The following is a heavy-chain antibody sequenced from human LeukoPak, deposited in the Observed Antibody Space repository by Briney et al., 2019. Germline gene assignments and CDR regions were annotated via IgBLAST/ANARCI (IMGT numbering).Heavy chain of an antibody. CDR1: GGTFSSYA. CDR3: AREVDDYGDYVFDY. Sequence: ASVEVSCKASGGTFSSYAISWVRQAPGQGLEWMGGIIPIFGTANYAQKFQGRVTITTDESTSTAYMELSSLRSEDTAVYYCAREVDDYGDYVFDYWGQGTLVTVSS. J-gene: IGHJ4*02. D-gene: IGHD4-17*01. CDR2: IIPIFGTA. V-gene: IGHV1-69*05.